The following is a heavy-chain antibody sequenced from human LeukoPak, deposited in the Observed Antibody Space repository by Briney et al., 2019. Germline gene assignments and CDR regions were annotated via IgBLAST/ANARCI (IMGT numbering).Heavy chain of an antibody. Sequence: GRSLRLSCAASGFTFSSYWMHWVRQAPGKGLVWVSRINTDASIINYADSVKGRFTISRDSAKNTLYLQMSSLRAEDTAVYYCATGNYRDYWGQGTLVTVSS. V-gene: IGHV3-74*01. J-gene: IGHJ4*02. CDR3: ATGNYRDY. D-gene: IGHD1-7*01. CDR2: INTDASII. CDR1: GFTFSSYW.